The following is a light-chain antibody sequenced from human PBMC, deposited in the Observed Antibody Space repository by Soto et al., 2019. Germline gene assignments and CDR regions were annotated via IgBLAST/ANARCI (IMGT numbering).Light chain of an antibody. CDR1: QSVLYSSNNKNF. CDR3: QQYYTTPPT. Sequence: DIVMTQSPDSLAVSLGERATINCKSSQSVLYSSNNKNFLAWYQQKPGQPPKLLIYWASTRESGAPDRFSGSGSGTDLTLTISSLQAEDVAVYFCQQYYTTPPTFGQGTRLEIK. CDR2: WAS. V-gene: IGKV4-1*01. J-gene: IGKJ5*01.